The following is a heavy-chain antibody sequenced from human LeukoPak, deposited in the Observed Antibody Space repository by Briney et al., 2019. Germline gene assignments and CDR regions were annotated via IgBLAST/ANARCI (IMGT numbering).Heavy chain of an antibody. CDR2: ISVSGAST. V-gene: IGHV3-23*01. D-gene: IGHD6-19*01. Sequence: PGGSLRLSCAASGFTFNIYAMSWVRQAPGKGLEWVSAISVSGASTYYADSVKGRFTISRDNSENTLYLQMNSLRAEDTAVYYCAKGSSSGWPSRDYFNYWGQGTLVTASS. CDR3: AKGSSSGWPSRDYFNY. J-gene: IGHJ4*02. CDR1: GFTFNIYA.